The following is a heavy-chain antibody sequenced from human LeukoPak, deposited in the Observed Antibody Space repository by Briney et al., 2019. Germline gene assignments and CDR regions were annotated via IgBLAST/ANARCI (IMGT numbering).Heavy chain of an antibody. D-gene: IGHD7-27*01. CDR1: GGSFSGYY. CDR2: INHSGST. Sequence: SETLSLTCAVYGGSFSGYYWSWIRQPPGKGPEWIGEINHSGSTNYNPSLKSRVTISVDTSKNQFSLKLSSVTAADTAVYYCAREPNWGFDAFDIWGQGTMVTVSS. CDR3: AREPNWGFDAFDI. J-gene: IGHJ3*02. V-gene: IGHV4-34*01.